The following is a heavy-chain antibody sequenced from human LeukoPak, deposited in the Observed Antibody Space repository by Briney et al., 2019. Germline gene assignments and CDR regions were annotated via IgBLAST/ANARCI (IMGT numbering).Heavy chain of an antibody. D-gene: IGHD2-15*01. CDR1: GFTFSSSS. CDR3: ARDRIEYCSGGSCYDAWFDP. V-gene: IGHV3-21*01. Sequence: PGGSLRLSCAASGFTFSSSSMNWVRQAPGKGLEWVSSISSSSSYIYYADSVKGRVTISRDNAKNSLYLQMNSLRAEDTAVYYCARDRIEYCSGGSCYDAWFDPWGQGTLVTVSS. CDR2: ISSSSSYI. J-gene: IGHJ5*02.